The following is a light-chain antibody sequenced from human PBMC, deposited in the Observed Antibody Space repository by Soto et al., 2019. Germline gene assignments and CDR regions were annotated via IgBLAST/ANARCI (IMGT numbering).Light chain of an antibody. CDR2: DVS. CDR3: QQYHGFPYS. CDR1: PSIRYW. V-gene: IGKV1-5*01. Sequence: DIQMTQSPSTLSASVGDRVTITCRASPSIRYWLAWHQQKPGEAPQVLIYDVSTLQKGVPSRFSGSGFGTEFTPNISNLQPDDFAPYYCQQYHGFPYSFGLGTKVEIK. J-gene: IGKJ2*01.